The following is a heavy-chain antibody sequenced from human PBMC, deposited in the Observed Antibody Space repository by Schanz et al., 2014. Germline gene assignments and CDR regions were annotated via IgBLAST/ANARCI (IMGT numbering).Heavy chain of an antibody. D-gene: IGHD6-19*01. CDR3: AKAGSGWSTAGYYY. CDR2: ISDNGIST. J-gene: IGHJ4*02. Sequence: VQLVESGGGVVQPGGSLRLSCVASGFTFFGSFAMSWVRQAPGKGLEWVSGISDNGISTYYADSVKGRFSISRENSKSILYLQMNSLRAEDTAVYYCAKAGSGWSTAGYYYWGQGTLVTVSS. V-gene: IGHV3-23*04. CDR1: GFTFFGSFA.